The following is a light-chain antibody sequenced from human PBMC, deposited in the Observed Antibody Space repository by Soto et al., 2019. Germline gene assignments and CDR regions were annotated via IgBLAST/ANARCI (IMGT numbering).Light chain of an antibody. J-gene: IGKJ2*01. Sequence: DIVLTQSPGTLSFSPGDRATLSCRASQIITNNLLAWYQHRPGQAPRLLIYGTSSRAAGIPDRFTGSGSGKNFTLTIKLLEPVDFAVYYCRQYGTSPYTFGQGARLDFK. CDR2: GTS. V-gene: IGKV3-20*01. CDR3: RQYGTSPYT. CDR1: QIITNNL.